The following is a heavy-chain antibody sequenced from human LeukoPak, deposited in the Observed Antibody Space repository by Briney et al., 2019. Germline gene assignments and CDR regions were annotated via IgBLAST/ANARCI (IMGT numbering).Heavy chain of an antibody. Sequence: GGSLRLSCAASGSTFTNAWVNWVRQAPGKGLEWVGRIKSKSDGGTTDCAAPVKGRFTISRDDPKITLYLQMNSLKTEDTAVYYCAHGLWHYDAFDVWGQGTMVTVSS. CDR1: GSTFTNAW. CDR2: IKSKSDGGTT. V-gene: IGHV3-15*01. D-gene: IGHD3-10*01. CDR3: AHGLWHYDAFDV. J-gene: IGHJ3*01.